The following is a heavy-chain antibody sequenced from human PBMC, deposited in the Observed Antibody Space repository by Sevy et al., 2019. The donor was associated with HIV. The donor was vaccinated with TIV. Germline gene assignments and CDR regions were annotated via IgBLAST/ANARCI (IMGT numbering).Heavy chain of an antibody. V-gene: IGHV3-15*01. CDR1: GFTFSNAW. Sequence: GGSLRLSCGASGFTFSNAWMTWVRQAPGKGLEWVGRIKSKSEGGTTDYAAPVKGRFTISRDDSNNTLYLQMNSLKSDDTAVYYCTNNRRYCIDGECGEYFDSWGQGTLVTVSS. CDR3: TNNRRYCIDGECGEYFDS. D-gene: IGHD2-8*01. CDR2: IKSKSEGGTT. J-gene: IGHJ4*02.